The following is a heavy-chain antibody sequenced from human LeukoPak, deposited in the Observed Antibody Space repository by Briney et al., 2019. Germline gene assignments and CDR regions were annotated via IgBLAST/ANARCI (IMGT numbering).Heavy chain of an antibody. CDR3: ARAVAVAGPDGYYYYGMDV. J-gene: IGHJ6*02. Sequence: SETLSLTCTVSGGSISSYYWSWIRQPPGKGLEWIGYIYYTGSTNYNPSLKSRVTMSADTSKNQFSLKLSSVTAADTAVYYCARAVAVAGPDGYYYYGMDVWGQGTTVTVSS. D-gene: IGHD6-19*01. V-gene: IGHV4-59*01. CDR1: GGSISSYY. CDR2: IYYTGST.